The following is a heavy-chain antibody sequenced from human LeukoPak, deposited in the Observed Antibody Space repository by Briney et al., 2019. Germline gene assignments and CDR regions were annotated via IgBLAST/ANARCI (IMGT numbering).Heavy chain of an antibody. Sequence: SETLSLTCTVSGGSISSNSYYWGWIRQPPGKGLEWIGSIYYSGSTYYNPSLKSRVTASMDTSKNQFSLKLSSVTAADTAMYYCARSSEATVAPIKRYSENWGQGTLVTVSS. CDR3: ARSSEATVAPIKRYSEN. J-gene: IGHJ1*01. V-gene: IGHV4-39*01. CDR1: GGSISSNSYY. D-gene: IGHD5-12*01. CDR2: IYYSGST.